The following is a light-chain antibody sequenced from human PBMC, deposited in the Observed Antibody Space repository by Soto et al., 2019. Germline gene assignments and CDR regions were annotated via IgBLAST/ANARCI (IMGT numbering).Light chain of an antibody. CDR3: MQALQSPFT. J-gene: IGKJ3*01. CDR1: QSLLHSNGYNY. Sequence: IVMMQSPLSQPVTPGEPASISCRSSQSLLHSNGYNYLDWYLQKPGQSPQLLIYLGSNRASGVPDRFSGSGSGTDFTLKIRRVEAEDVGVYYCMQALQSPFTFGPGTKVEIK. CDR2: LGS. V-gene: IGKV2-28*01.